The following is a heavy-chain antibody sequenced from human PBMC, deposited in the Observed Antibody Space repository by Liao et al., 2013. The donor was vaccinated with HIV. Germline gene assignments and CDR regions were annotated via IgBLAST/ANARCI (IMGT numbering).Heavy chain of an antibody. J-gene: IGHJ6*03. CDR3: ARERADGSAGDYYYMDV. D-gene: IGHD3-10*01. CDR1: GGSISSSSYY. V-gene: IGHV4-39*07. Sequence: QLQLQESGPGLVKPSETLSLTCTVSGGSISSSSYYWGWIRQPPGKGLEWIGSIYYSGSTYYNPSLKSRVTISVDTSKNQFSLKLSSVTAADTAVYYCARERADGSAGDYYYMDVWGKGTTVTVSS. CDR2: IYYSGST.